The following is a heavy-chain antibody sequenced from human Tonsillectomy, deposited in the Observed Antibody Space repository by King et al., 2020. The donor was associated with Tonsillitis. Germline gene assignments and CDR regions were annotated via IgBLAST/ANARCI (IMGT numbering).Heavy chain of an antibody. J-gene: IGHJ3*02. Sequence: QLVQSGGGLVQPGRSLRLSCAASRFTFDDYAMHWVRQAPGKGLEWVSGISWDSGSIGYADSVKGRFTISRDNAKNSLYLQMNSLRAEDTALYYCGRTNCSSTSCYRRGGAFDIWGQGTIVTVSS. V-gene: IGHV3-9*01. CDR2: ISWDSGSI. D-gene: IGHD2-2*02. CDR3: GRTNCSSTSCYRRGGAFDI. CDR1: RFTFDDYA.